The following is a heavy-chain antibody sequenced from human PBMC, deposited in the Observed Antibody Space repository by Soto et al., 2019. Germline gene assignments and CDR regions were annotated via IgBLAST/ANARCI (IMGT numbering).Heavy chain of an antibody. Sequence: QLQLQESGPGLVMPSETLSLTCTVSGDSISGSPYFWGWIRQPPGKRLEWIGSIFYDGYTLYTPSLMSRGTISVDTSKNQFSLKLASVAAADTATYFCARLQAAVPHYWGQGTLVTVSS. J-gene: IGHJ4*02. D-gene: IGHD6-13*01. V-gene: IGHV4-39*01. CDR2: IFYDGYT. CDR3: ARLQAAVPHY. CDR1: GDSISGSPYF.